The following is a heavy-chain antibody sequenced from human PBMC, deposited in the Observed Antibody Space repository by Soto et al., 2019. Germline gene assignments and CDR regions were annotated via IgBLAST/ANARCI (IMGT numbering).Heavy chain of an antibody. CDR2: IISIFGTA. CDR3: ALHYGSGSNYYYYGMDV. J-gene: IGHJ6*02. V-gene: IGHV1-69*12. Sequence: QVQLVQSGAEVKKPGSSVKVSCKASGGTFSRYAISWVRQAPGQGLEWMGGIISIFGTADYTQKFQGRVTIIAYESTSTAYMELSSLTSEDTAVYYCALHYGSGSNYYYYGMDVWGHGTTVTVSS. D-gene: IGHD3-10*01. CDR1: GGTFSRYA.